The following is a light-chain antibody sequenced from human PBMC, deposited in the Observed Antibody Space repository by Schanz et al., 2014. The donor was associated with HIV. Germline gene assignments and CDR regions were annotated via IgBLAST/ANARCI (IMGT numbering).Light chain of an antibody. CDR2: GAS. J-gene: IGKJ2*01. Sequence: EIVLTQSPGTLSLSPGERATLSCRASQSVNSNFLGWYQQKPGQAPRLLIYGASSRATGIPDRFSGSGSGTDFTLTISRLEPEDFAVYYCQQYGSSSYTFGQGTKLEI. CDR3: QQYGSSSYT. CDR1: QSVNSNF. V-gene: IGKV3-20*01.